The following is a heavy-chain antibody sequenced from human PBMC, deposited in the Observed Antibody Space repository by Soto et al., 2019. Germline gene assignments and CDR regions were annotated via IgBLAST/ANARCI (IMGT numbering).Heavy chain of an antibody. Sequence: SETLSLTCAVYGGSFSGYYWSWIRQPPGKGLEWIGEINHSGSTNYNPSLKSRVPISVDTSKNQFSLKLSSVTAADTAVYYCARGEAAMARMWGNYYYGMDVWGQGTRVTVSS. J-gene: IGHJ6*02. CDR1: GGSFSGYY. D-gene: IGHD5-18*01. V-gene: IGHV4-34*01. CDR2: INHSGST. CDR3: ARGEAAMARMWGNYYYGMDV.